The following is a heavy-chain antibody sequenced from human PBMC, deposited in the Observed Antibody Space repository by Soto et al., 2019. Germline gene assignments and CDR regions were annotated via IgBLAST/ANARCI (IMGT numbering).Heavy chain of an antibody. V-gene: IGHV3-48*04. Sequence: GGSLRLSCAASGFTFSSYSMNWVRQAPGKGLEWVSYISSSSSTIYYADSVKGRFTISRDNAKNSLYLQMNSLRAEDTAVYYFARDGKGYCSGGSCSSDAFDIWGQGTMVTVSS. CDR2: ISSSSSTI. CDR3: ARDGKGYCSGGSCSSDAFDI. D-gene: IGHD2-15*01. J-gene: IGHJ3*02. CDR1: GFTFSSYS.